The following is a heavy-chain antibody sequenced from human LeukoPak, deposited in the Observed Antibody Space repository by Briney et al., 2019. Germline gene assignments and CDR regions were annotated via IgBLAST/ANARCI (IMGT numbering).Heavy chain of an antibody. V-gene: IGHV3-66*02. CDR1: DFTVSRNY. J-gene: IGHJ4*02. D-gene: IGHD2-15*01. CDR2: IYSGGTT. CDR3: AGSVVVSYYFDY. Sequence: GGSLRLSCAASDFTVSRNYMSWVRQAPGKGLEWVSLIYSGGTTKYADSVKGRFTISRDNSKNTLYLQMNSLRAEDTAVYYCAGSVVVSYYFDYWGQGTLVTVSS.